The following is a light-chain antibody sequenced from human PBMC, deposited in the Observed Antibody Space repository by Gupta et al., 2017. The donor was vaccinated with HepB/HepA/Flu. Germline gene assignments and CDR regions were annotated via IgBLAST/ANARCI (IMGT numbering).Light chain of an antibody. CDR2: GAS. Sequence: EIVLTQSPGTLSLSPGERATLSCRASQSVSSSYLAWYQQKPGQAPRRLIYGASSRATGITDSFSGSGDGTDFNITISRREPEDFEVYYCQQECSEPYMYTFGQGTKLEIK. V-gene: IGKV3-20*01. CDR3: QQECSEPYMYT. J-gene: IGKJ2*01. CDR1: QSVSSSY.